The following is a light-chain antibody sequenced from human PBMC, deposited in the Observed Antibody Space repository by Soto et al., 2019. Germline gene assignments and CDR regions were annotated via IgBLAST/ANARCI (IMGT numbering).Light chain of an antibody. J-gene: IGKJ5*01. CDR1: QSVSSSY. Sequence: EIVLTQSPGTLSLSPGERATLSCRASQSVSSSYSAWYQQKPGQAPRLLIYGASSRATGIPDRFSGSGSGADFTLTISRLEPEDFALYYCQQYGSSPPITFGQGTRLEMK. CDR3: QQYGSSPPIT. CDR2: GAS. V-gene: IGKV3-20*01.